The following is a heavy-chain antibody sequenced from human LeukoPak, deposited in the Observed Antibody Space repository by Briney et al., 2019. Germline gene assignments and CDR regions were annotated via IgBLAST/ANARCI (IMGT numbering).Heavy chain of an antibody. CDR1: GYTFTSYY. V-gene: IGHV1-46*01. D-gene: IGHD3-22*01. J-gene: IGHJ4*02. CDR2: INPSGGST. Sequence: ASVKVSCKASGYTFTSYYMHSVRQAPGQGLEWMGIINPSGGSTSCAQKFQGRVTMTRVTSTSTVYMELSSLRSEDTAVYYCARGDSSGYCDYWGQGTLVTVSS. CDR3: ARGDSSGYCDY.